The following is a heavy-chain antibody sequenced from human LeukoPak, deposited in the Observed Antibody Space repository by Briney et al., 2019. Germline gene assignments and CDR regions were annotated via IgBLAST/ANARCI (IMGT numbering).Heavy chain of an antibody. Sequence: SETLSLVCTVSGGSFSHWNWIRQPPGRDLEGIGEISQDEGTNYNPSLKSRATISVDTSNTQFSLKLTSVTAADTAIYYCARGNDGRKLGYWGQGTPVTVSS. CDR2: ISQDEGT. V-gene: IGHV4-34*01. D-gene: IGHD1-1*01. CDR1: GGSFSH. CDR3: ARGNDGRKLGY. J-gene: IGHJ4*02.